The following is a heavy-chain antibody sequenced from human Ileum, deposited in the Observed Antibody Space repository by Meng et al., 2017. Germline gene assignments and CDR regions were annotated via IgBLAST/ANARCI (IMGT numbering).Heavy chain of an antibody. D-gene: IGHD3-16*01. Sequence: QELVTHIYSRPLTWSVDVASISIVGYYWSWISQHPGKGLYWIGYIYYSGSTYYQPYLKSRVTISVDTSKNQFSLKLSFVTAADTAVYYCARVEGVGPFDYWGQGTLVTVFS. J-gene: IGHJ4*02. CDR3: ARVEGVGPFDY. CDR1: VASISIVGYY. V-gene: IGHV4-31*02. CDR2: IYYSGST.